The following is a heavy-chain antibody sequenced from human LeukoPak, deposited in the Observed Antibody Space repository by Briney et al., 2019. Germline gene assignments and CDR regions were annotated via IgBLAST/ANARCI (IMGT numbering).Heavy chain of an antibody. V-gene: IGHV3-23*01. J-gene: IGHJ4*02. CDR3: AKGRSSWSAFDY. CDR1: GFTFSSYA. Sequence: GGSLRLSCAASGFTFSSYAMSWVRQAPGKGLEWVLTMTGSGGSTYYADSVKGRFTISRDNSKNTLYLQMNSLRAEDTAVYYCAKGRSSWSAFDYWGQGTLVTVSS. CDR2: MTGSGGST. D-gene: IGHD6-13*01.